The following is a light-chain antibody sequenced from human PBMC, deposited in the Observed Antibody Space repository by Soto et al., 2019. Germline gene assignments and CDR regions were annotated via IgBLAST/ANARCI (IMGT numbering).Light chain of an antibody. Sequence: DIQMTQSPSSVSASVGDRVSITCRARQDVGNLLAWYQQKPGKAPKLLISASSSLQSGVPSRFSGSGSGTDFPLMISSLQPEDCAISCCLQTTSFPWTFGQGTKVEIK. CDR1: QDVGNL. V-gene: IGKV1-12*01. CDR2: ASS. CDR3: LQTTSFPWT. J-gene: IGKJ1*01.